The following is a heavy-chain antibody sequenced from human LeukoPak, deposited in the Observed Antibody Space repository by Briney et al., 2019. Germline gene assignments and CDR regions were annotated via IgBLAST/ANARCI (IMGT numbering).Heavy chain of an antibody. V-gene: IGHV1-69*06. CDR2: IIPIFGTA. D-gene: IGHD2-15*01. CDR3: ARAGGYCGRISCPYYSDY. CDR1: GGTFSSYA. J-gene: IGHJ4*02. Sequence: SVKVSCKASGGTFSSYAISWVRQAPGQGLEWVGGIIPIFGTANYAQKFQGRVTITADKSTSTAYMELSSLRSEDTAVYHCARAGGYCGRISCPYYSDYWGEGSLVAASS.